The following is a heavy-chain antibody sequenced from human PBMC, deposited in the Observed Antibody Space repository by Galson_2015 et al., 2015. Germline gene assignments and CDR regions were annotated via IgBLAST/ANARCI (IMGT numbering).Heavy chain of an antibody. CDR2: IDWDDDK. CDR1: GLSLRASGMR. J-gene: IGHJ5*01. V-gene: IGHV2-70*04. CDR3: ARTGLGNWFDS. Sequence: ALVTPPQTRTLPCTVSGLSLRASGMRGSWIRQSPGKALEWLGRIDWDDDKFYSTSLKTRLTISKETSKNQVVLRMTNMNPVDTATYYCARTGLGNWFDSWGQGTLVRVSS.